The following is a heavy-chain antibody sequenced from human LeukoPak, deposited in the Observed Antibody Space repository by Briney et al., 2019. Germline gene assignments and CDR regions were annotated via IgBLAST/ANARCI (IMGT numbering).Heavy chain of an antibody. CDR1: AASISSSSHH. J-gene: IGHJ5*01. V-gene: IGHV4-39*01. CDR2: VYYGRTT. CDR3: VRHDGRGGATMGAFDS. Sequence: SETLSLTCTVSAASISSSSHHWGWIRQSPGKGLEWIGSVYYGRTTYYSPSLDSRVTISLDTSASQFSLQLNSVTAADTAVYYCVRHDGRGGATMGAFDSWGQGSLVTVSS. D-gene: IGHD4/OR15-4a*01.